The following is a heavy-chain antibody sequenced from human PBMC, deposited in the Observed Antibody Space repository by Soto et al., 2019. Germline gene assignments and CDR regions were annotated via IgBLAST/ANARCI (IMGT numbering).Heavy chain of an antibody. J-gene: IGHJ4*02. Sequence: QLQLQESGSGLVKPSQTLSLTCAVSGGSISSGGYSWSWIRQPPGKGLEWIGYIYHSGSTFYNPSLKRRLSKSVDTSKNQFSLKLSSVTAADTAVYYCAAGGGLPRYYWGQGTQVTVSS. CDR2: IYHSGST. CDR3: AAGGGLPRYY. D-gene: IGHD5-12*01. V-gene: IGHV4-30-2*01. CDR1: GGSISSGGYS.